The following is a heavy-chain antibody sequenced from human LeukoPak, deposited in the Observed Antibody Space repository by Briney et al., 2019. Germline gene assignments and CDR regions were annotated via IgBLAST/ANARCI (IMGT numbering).Heavy chain of an antibody. Sequence: PGGSVRPFCAASGFTFSYYCMNWARQAPGKGLEWVSSISESGNDMFYADSVKDRFTISRDNAKNSLYLQINGLSAEDTAVYFCAREYSSHQDLDSWGQRPLVSVSS. J-gene: IGHJ4*02. CDR3: AREYSSHQDLDS. D-gene: IGHD6-13*01. CDR1: GFTFSYYC. V-gene: IGHV3-21*01. CDR2: ISESGNDM.